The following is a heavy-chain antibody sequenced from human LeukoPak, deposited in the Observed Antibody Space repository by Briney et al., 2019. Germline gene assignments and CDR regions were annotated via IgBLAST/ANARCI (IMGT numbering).Heavy chain of an antibody. CDR1: GFTFSSYG. V-gene: IGHV3-33*01. J-gene: IGHJ4*02. D-gene: IGHD3-10*01. CDR3: ATAESYMVRDFDY. CDR2: IWYDGSNK. Sequence: PGGSLRLSCAASGFTFSSYGMHWVRQAPGKGLEWVAVIWYDGSNKYYADSVKGRFTISRDNSKNTLYLQMNSLRAEDTAVYYCATAESYMVRDFDYWGQGTLVTVSS.